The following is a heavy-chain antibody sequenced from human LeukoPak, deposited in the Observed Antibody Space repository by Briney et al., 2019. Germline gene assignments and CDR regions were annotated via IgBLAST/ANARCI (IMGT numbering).Heavy chain of an antibody. D-gene: IGHD5-12*01. CDR1: GFTFSNAW. CDR2: IKSKTDGGTT. J-gene: IGHJ4*02. Sequence: GGSLRLSCAASGFTFSNAWMSWVRQAPGKGLEWVGRIKSKTDGGTTDYAAPVKGRFTISRDDSKNTLYLQMNSLKTEDTAVYYCTTAPLKFDSGADVFDYWGQGTLVTVSS. V-gene: IGHV3-15*01. CDR3: TTAPLKFDSGADVFDY.